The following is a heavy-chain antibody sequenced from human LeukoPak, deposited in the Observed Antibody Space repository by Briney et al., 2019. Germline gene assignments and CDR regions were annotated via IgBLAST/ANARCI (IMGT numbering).Heavy chain of an antibody. Sequence: SVKVSCKASGGTFSSYAISWVRQAPGQGLEWMGGIIPIFGTANYAQKFQGRVTITADESTSTAYMELSSLRSEDTAVYYCARAPVAMVFHLPDYWGQGTVVTVSS. CDR2: IIPIFGTA. D-gene: IGHD5-18*01. CDR3: ARAPVAMVFHLPDY. CDR1: GGTFSSYA. V-gene: IGHV1-69*01. J-gene: IGHJ4*02.